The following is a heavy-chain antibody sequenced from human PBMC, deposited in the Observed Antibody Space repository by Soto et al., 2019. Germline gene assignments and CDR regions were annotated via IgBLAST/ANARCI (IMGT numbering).Heavy chain of an antibody. CDR1: GGSISSSNW. J-gene: IGHJ6*02. Sequence: PSETLSLTCAVSGGSISSSNWLSWVRQPPGKGLEWIGEIYHSGSTNYNPSLKSRVTISVDKSKNQFSLKLSSVTAADTAVYYCARDRHIYYDSSGHPGVYYYGMDVWGQGTTVTVSS. CDR2: IYHSGST. V-gene: IGHV4-4*02. CDR3: ARDRHIYYDSSGHPGVYYYGMDV. D-gene: IGHD3-22*01.